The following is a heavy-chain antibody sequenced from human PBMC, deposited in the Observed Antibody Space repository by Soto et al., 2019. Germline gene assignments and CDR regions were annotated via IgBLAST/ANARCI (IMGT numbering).Heavy chain of an antibody. CDR3: ARDHRITMVRGGGWFDP. CDR1: GGSISSGGYY. V-gene: IGHV4-31*03. D-gene: IGHD3-10*01. Sequence: SETLSLTCTVSGGSISSGGYYWSWIRQHPGKGLEWIGYIYYSGSTYYNPSLKSRVTISVDTSKNQFSLKLSSVAAADTAVYYCARDHRITMVRGGGWFDPWGQGTLVTVSS. CDR2: IYYSGST. J-gene: IGHJ5*02.